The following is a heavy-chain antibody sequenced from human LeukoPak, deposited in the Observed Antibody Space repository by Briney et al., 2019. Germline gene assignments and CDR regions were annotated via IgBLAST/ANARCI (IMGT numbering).Heavy chain of an antibody. CDR3: ARHAGGIAAAGTRPFDY. J-gene: IGHJ4*02. CDR2: IYYGGGT. D-gene: IGHD6-13*01. CDR1: GASFSSSTYY. Sequence: PSETLSLTRTVSGASFSSSTYYWGWIRQPPGKGLEWLGSIYYGGGTYYNPSLKSRVTMSVDTSKKQFSLKLSSVTAADTAVYYCARHAGGIAAAGTRPFDYWGQGTLVTVSS. V-gene: IGHV4-39*01.